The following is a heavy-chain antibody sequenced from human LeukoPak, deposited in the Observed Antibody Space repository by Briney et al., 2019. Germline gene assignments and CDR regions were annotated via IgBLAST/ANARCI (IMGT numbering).Heavy chain of an antibody. Sequence: GGSLRLSCAASGFTFSSYAMSWVRQAPGKGLEWVSAISGSGGSTYYADSVKGRFTISRDNSKNTLYLQMNSLRAEDTAVYYCATLLRDYGDYDDYWGQGTLVTVSS. V-gene: IGHV3-23*01. CDR1: GFTFSSYA. D-gene: IGHD4-17*01. CDR2: ISGSGGST. J-gene: IGHJ4*02. CDR3: ATLLRDYGDYDDY.